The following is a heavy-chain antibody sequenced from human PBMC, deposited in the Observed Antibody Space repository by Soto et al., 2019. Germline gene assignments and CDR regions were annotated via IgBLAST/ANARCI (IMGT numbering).Heavy chain of an antibody. CDR3: ARMVWFREVNYMDV. V-gene: IGHV4-59*08. CDR2: IHYSGST. D-gene: IGHD3-10*01. Sequence: QVQLQESGPGLVKASETLSLTCTVSGGSISSYYWSWIRQVPGKGLEWIGYIHYSGSTNYNPSLKSRVTISLDTSKNQFSLKLSSVTAADTAVYYCARMVWFREVNYMDVWGKGTTVTVSS. CDR1: GGSISSYY. J-gene: IGHJ6*03.